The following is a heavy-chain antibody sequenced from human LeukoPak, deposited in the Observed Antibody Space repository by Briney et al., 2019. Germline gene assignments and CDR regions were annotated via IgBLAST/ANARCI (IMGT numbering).Heavy chain of an antibody. CDR3: AKEGYSGSYYVY. V-gene: IGHV3-9*01. D-gene: IGHD1-26*01. CDR2: TSWNSGSI. Sequence: PGRSLRLSCVASGFTFDDYAMHWVRHAPGKGLEWVSGTSWNSGSIGYADSVKGRFTISRDNAKNSLYLQMNSLRAEDTALYYCAKEGYSGSYYVYWGQGTLVTVSS. CDR1: GFTFDDYA. J-gene: IGHJ4*02.